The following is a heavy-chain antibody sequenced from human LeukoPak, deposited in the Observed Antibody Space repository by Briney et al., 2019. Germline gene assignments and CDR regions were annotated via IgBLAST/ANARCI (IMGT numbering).Heavy chain of an antibody. CDR3: ARDKWAGWELLYYLDY. Sequence: SETLSLTCTVSGGSISSYYWSWIRQPAGKGLEWIGRIYTSGSTNYNPSLKSRVTMLVDTSKNQFSLKLSSVTAADTAVYYCARDKWAGWELLYYLDYWGQGTLVTVSS. CDR1: GGSISSYY. D-gene: IGHD1-26*01. V-gene: IGHV4-4*07. CDR2: IYTSGST. J-gene: IGHJ4*02.